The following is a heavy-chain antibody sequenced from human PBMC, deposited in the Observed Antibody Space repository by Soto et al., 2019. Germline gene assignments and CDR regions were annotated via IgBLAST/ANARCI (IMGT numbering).Heavy chain of an antibody. Sequence: AASVKASCKASGGTFSSHAISWVQQEHEQGLEWMGGIIPIFGTANYAQKFQGRVTITADESTSTAYMELSSLRSEDTAVYYCARGDTAMVTFDYYYYGMDVWGHGTTVTVSS. D-gene: IGHD5-18*01. V-gene: IGHV1-69*13. CDR2: IIPIFGTA. CDR3: ARGDTAMVTFDYYYYGMDV. J-gene: IGHJ6*02. CDR1: GGTFSSHA.